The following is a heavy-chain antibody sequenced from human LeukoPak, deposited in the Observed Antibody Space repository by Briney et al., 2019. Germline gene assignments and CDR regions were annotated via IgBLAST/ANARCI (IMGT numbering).Heavy chain of an antibody. J-gene: IGHJ4*02. CDR3: ARTLDYGDYRSDY. V-gene: IGHV4-34*01. Sequence: NPSETLSLTCAVYGGSFSGYYWSWIRQPPGKRLEWIGEINHSGSTNYNPSLKSRVTISVDTSKNQFSLKLSSVTAADTAVYYCARTLDYGDYRSDYWGQGTLVTVSS. CDR2: INHSGST. CDR1: GGSFSGYY. D-gene: IGHD4-17*01.